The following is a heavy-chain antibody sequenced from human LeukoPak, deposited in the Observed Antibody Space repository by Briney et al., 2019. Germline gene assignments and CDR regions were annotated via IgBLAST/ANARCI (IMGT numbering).Heavy chain of an antibody. CDR1: GFTFSSYG. D-gene: IGHD6-19*01. CDR2: IWYDGSNK. CDR3: ARIYLGSSGWYYFDY. J-gene: IGHJ4*02. V-gene: IGHV3-33*01. Sequence: GGSLRLSCAASGFTFSSYGMHWVRQAPGKGLEWVAVIWYDGSNKYYADSVKGRFTISRDNSKNTLYLQMNSLRAEDTAVYYCARIYLGSSGWYYFDYWGQGTLVTVSS.